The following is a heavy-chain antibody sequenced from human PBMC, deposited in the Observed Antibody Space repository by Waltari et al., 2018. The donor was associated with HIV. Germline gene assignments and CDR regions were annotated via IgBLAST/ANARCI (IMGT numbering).Heavy chain of an antibody. J-gene: IGHJ1*01. D-gene: IGHD3-22*01. Sequence: VESGGGFVKPGGSLWLSCDGYGGALSELWMVWAREARGKGPEWMGGVWREPEGGQPVDGARAKGRFWISRDPFKNRVYLQVDSLQIEDTARYYCVTGHHLNFAYLSYYDTWGPGTQLTVSS. CDR1: GGALSELW. V-gene: IGHV3-15*01. CDR2: VWREPEGGQP. CDR3: VTGHHLNFAYLSYYDT.